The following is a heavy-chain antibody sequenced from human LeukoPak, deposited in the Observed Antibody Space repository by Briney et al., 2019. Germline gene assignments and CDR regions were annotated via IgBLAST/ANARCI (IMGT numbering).Heavy chain of an antibody. J-gene: IGHJ3*02. CDR1: GFTFSNYP. CDR2: VSSNGAST. CDR3: AREISRGFDI. V-gene: IGHV3-64*01. Sequence: GGSLRLSCAASGFTFSNYPMHWVRQAPGKGLESVSAVSSNGASTYYENSVKDRFIVSRDNSKNTLCLQLGSLRAEDTAVYYCAREISRGFDIWGQGTMVTVSS. D-gene: IGHD2/OR15-2a*01.